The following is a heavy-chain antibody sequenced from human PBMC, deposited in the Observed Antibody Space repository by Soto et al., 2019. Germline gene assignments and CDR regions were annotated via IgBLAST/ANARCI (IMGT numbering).Heavy chain of an antibody. CDR3: PRATHSMITFGGVDPS. J-gene: IGHJ5*02. V-gene: IGHV3-49*03. CDR1: GFTFGDYA. D-gene: IGHD3-16*01. CDR2: IRSKAYGGTT. Sequence: PGGSLRLSCTASGFTFGDYAMSWFRQAPGKGLEWVGFIRSKAYGGTTAYAASVKGRFTISRDDYKSIAYLQMNSLKTEDTAGHDRPRATHSMITFGGVDPSWGQGTLVTVSS.